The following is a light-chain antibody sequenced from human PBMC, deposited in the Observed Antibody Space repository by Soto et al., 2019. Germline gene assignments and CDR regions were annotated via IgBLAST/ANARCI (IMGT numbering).Light chain of an antibody. CDR2: DAY. V-gene: IGKV1-5*01. CDR1: QNINRW. Sequence: DVQMTQSPSTLSAYVGDRLTITCRASQNINRWLAWYQQKPGKAPKLLIYDAYSLESGVPSRFSGSGSGTDFTLTISSLQPDDFATYYCQQYKSYWTFGQGTKVEIK. CDR3: QQYKSYWT. J-gene: IGKJ1*01.